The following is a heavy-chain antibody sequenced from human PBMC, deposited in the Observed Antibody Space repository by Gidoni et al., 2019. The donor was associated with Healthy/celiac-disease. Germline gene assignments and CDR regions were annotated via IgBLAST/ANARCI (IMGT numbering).Heavy chain of an antibody. D-gene: IGHD2-21*01. V-gene: IGHV4-59*01. J-gene: IGHJ6*02. CDR2: IYYSGST. Sequence: QVQLQESGPGLVKPSETLSLTCTVSGGSISSYYCSWIRQPPGKGLEWIGYIYYSGSTNYNPSLKSRVTISVDTSKNQFSLKLSSVTAADTAVYYCARAGCGGDCYLSHVKPYGMDVWGQGTTVTVSS. CDR3: ARAGCGGDCYLSHVKPYGMDV. CDR1: GGSISSYY.